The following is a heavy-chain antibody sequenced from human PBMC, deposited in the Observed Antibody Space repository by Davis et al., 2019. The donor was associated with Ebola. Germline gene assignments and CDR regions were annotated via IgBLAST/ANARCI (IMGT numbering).Heavy chain of an antibody. Sequence: ASVKVSCKASGYTFTSYGISWVRQAPGQGLEWMGWISAYNGNTNYAQKLQGRVTMTTDTSTSTAYMELRSLRSDDMAVYYCARDLIPYSSGWYPYFDYWGQGTQVTVSS. D-gene: IGHD6-19*01. CDR1: GYTFTSYG. V-gene: IGHV1-18*03. CDR3: ARDLIPYSSGWYPYFDY. CDR2: ISAYNGNT. J-gene: IGHJ4*02.